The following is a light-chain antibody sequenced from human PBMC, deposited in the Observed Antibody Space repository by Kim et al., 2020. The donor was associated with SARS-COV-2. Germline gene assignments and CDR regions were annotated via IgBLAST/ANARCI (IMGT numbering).Light chain of an antibody. J-gene: IGLJ1*01. V-gene: IGLV1-44*01. CDR2: NNN. CDR3: AAWDDSLSGYV. Sequence: SVLTQPPSASGTPGQSVIISCSGSSSNIGRNTVNWYQQLPGTAPKLLIYNNNQRPSGVPDRFSDSKSGTSASLAISGLQSDDEADYYCAAWDDSLSGYVFGTGTKVTVL. CDR1: SSNIGRNT.